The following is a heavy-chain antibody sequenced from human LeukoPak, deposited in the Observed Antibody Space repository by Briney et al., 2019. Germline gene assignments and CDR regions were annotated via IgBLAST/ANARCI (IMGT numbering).Heavy chain of an antibody. CDR1: GFTFSTYV. J-gene: IGHJ4*02. CDR3: AKQKGYCSGGSCYYSDY. D-gene: IGHD2-15*01. Sequence: GGSLRLSCVASGFTFSTYVLHWVRQAPGKGLESVAVISFDGRNTYYADSVKGRFTISRDNSKNTLYLQMNSLRAEDTARYYCAKQKGYCSGGSCYYSDYWGQGTLVTVSS. CDR2: ISFDGRNT. V-gene: IGHV3-30-3*02.